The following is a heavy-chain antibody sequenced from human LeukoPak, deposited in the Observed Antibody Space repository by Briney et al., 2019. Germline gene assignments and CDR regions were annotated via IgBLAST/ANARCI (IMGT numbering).Heavy chain of an antibody. CDR3: ARSPLMTTFLVDF. CDR1: GFTFDDYG. D-gene: IGHD2/OR15-2a*01. CDR2: INWDGSTT. Sequence: GGSLRLSCAASGFTFDDYGMDWVRQAPGKGLEWVSNINWDGSTTGYADSVKGRFTISRDNAKNSLYLQMNSLRAEDTALYYCARSPLMTTFLVDFWGHGTLVTVSS. J-gene: IGHJ5*01. V-gene: IGHV3-20*04.